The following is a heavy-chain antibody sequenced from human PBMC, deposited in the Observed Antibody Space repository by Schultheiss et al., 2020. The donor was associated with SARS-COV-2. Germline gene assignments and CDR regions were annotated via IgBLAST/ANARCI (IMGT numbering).Heavy chain of an antibody. CDR3: ARAQYGDLTRTPVGATKEYYYYGMDV. Sequence: SETLSLTCTVSGGSISSHYWSWIRQPPGKGLEWIGYLYYSGSTNYNPSLKSRVTISVDTSKNQFSLKLSSVTAADTAVYYCARAQYGDLTRTPVGATKEYYYYGMDVWGQGTTVTVSS. V-gene: IGHV4-59*11. D-gene: IGHD1-26*01. J-gene: IGHJ6*02. CDR2: LYYSGST. CDR1: GGSISSHY.